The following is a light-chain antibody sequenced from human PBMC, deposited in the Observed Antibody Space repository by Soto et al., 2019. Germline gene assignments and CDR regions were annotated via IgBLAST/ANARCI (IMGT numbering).Light chain of an antibody. J-gene: IGLJ1*01. V-gene: IGLV2-11*01. Sequence: QSALTQPRSVSGSPGQSVAISCTGTSRDVDAYDFVSWYQHHPGKAPKLIISEVSKRPSGVSHRFSGSKSGNTASLTISGLQAEDEADYYCAAWDDSLTGYVFGTGTKVTVL. CDR3: AAWDDSLTGYV. CDR2: EVS. CDR1: SRDVDAYDF.